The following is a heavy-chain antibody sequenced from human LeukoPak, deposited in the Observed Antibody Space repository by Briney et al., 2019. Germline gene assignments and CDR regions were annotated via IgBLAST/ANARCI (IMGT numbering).Heavy chain of an antibody. J-gene: IGHJ6*02. V-gene: IGHV1-8*01. CDR1: GYTFTSYD. CDR3: ARGTGYCSGTSCYPSGHYYGMDV. Sequence: ASVKVSCKASGYTFTSYDINWVRQATGQGLEWMGWMNPNSGNTGYAQKFQGRVTMTRNTSISTAYMELSSLRSEDTAVYYCARGTGYCSGTSCYPSGHYYGMDVWGQGTTVTVSS. CDR2: MNPNSGNT. D-gene: IGHD2-2*01.